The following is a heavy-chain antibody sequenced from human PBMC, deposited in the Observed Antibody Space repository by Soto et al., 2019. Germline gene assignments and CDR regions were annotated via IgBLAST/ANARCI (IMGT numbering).Heavy chain of an antibody. CDR2: IAHSGST. J-gene: IGHJ2*01. D-gene: IGHD2-2*01. Sequence: QAQLQQWGAGLLKPSETLSLTCAVSNGSFSGYYGSWIRQPPGKGLEWIGEIAHSGSTNYSPSLNSRVTMSVDTSKNQFSLKLTSVTAADTAAYYCASGLTREEPWYFGLWGRGTLVTVSS. CDR3: ASGLTREEPWYFGL. CDR1: NGSFSGYY. V-gene: IGHV4-34*01.